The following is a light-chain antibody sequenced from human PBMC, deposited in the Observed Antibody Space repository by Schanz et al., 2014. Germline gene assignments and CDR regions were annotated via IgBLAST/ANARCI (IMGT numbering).Light chain of an antibody. CDR1: SSNIGAGYD. V-gene: IGLV1-40*01. J-gene: IGLJ2*01. CDR2: GNS. Sequence: QSVLTQPPSVSGAPGQRVTISCTGSSSNIGAGYDVHWYQQLPGTAPKLLIYGNSNRPSGVPDRFSGSKSGTSASLAITGLQTEDEAHYYCQSYDTSVRGRIFGGGTKLTVL. CDR3: QSYDTSVRGRI.